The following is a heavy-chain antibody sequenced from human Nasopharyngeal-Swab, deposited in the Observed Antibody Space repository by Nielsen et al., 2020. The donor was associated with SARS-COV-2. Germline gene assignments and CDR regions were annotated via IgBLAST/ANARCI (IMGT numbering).Heavy chain of an antibody. Sequence: WVRQPPGEGLEWSGGIYYSGSTYYNPSLKSRVTISVDTSKNQFSLKLSSVTAADTAVYYCARDTGCGGDCPKEVNSYGMDVWGQGTTVTVSS. J-gene: IGHJ6*02. D-gene: IGHD2-21*01. CDR3: ARDTGCGGDCPKEVNSYGMDV. V-gene: IGHV4-39*07. CDR2: IYYSGST.